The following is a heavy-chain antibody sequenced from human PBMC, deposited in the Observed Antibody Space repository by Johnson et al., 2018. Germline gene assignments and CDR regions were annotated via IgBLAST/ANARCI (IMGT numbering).Heavy chain of an antibody. CDR1: GYTFTSYF. D-gene: IGHD3-22*01. CDR2: INPSGGST. V-gene: IGHV1-46*03. J-gene: IGHJ3*02. Sequence: QVQLVESGAEVKKPGASVKVSCKASGYTFTSYFTHWVRQAPGQGLEWMGIINPSGGSTTYAQKFKGRVTMTRDTSTSTVYMELSSLRSEDTAVYYCARGKYDSSDFGAFDIWGQGTMVTVAS. CDR3: ARGKYDSSDFGAFDI.